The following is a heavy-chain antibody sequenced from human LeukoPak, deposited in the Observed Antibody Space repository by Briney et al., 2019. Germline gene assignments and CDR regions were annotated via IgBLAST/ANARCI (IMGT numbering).Heavy chain of an antibody. CDR3: ARRVSSSGWFDP. Sequence: HGESLKISCKGSGYSFISYWISWVRQMPGKGLEWVGRIDPSDSYTNYSPSFQGHVTISADKSISTAYLQWSSLKASDTAMYYCARRVSSSGWFDPWGQGTLVTVSS. D-gene: IGHD6-6*01. CDR2: IDPSDSYT. J-gene: IGHJ5*02. V-gene: IGHV5-10-1*01. CDR1: GYSFISYW.